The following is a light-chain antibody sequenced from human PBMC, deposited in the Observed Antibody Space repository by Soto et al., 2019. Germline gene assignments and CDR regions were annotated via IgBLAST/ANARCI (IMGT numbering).Light chain of an antibody. CDR3: QQSFSNLWT. Sequence: DIQMTQSPSSLSASVGDTVIISCRASQSISIYSNWYQQKPGTAPRLLIYSASIRQSGVPSRFSGSGSGTDFTLTISGLQPGDFATYYCQQSFSNLWTFGQGTKVDI. J-gene: IGKJ1*01. V-gene: IGKV1-39*01. CDR2: SAS. CDR1: QSISIY.